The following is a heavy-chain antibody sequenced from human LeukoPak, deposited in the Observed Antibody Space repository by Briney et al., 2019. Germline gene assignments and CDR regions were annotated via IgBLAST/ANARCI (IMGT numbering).Heavy chain of an antibody. Sequence: LAGGSLRLSCTASGLSLNSYAISWVRQVPGKGLEWVSASSSSDDGKWYADSVRGRFTISRDTSKNTVYLQMNSLRVEDAGVYYCAKDGAWLRFDDWGQGILVTVSS. CDR3: AKDGAWLRFDD. D-gene: IGHD5-12*01. CDR1: GLSLNSYA. V-gene: IGHV3-23*01. CDR2: SSSSDDGK. J-gene: IGHJ4*02.